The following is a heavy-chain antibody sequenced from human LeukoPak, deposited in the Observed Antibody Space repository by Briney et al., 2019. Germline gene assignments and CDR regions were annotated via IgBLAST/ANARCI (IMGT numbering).Heavy chain of an antibody. Sequence: GGSLRLSCAASGFTFSSYEMNWVRQAPGKGLEWVSYISSSGSTIYYADSVKGRFTISRDNAKNSLYLQMNSLRAEDTAVYYCARVISGSYPPLAAFDYWGQGTLVTVSS. CDR2: ISSSGSTI. J-gene: IGHJ4*02. CDR1: GFTFSSYE. CDR3: ARVISGSYPPLAAFDY. V-gene: IGHV3-48*03. D-gene: IGHD1-26*01.